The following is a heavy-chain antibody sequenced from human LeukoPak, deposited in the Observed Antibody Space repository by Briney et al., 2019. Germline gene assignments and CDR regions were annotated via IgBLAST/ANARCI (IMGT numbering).Heavy chain of an antibody. Sequence: GGSLRLSCEESGFTFSSYWMSWGRQAPGTGLEWVANINQDGSEKYYVDSVKGRFTISRDNAKNSLYLQMSTLRGEDTAVYYCARKGDALDIWGQGTMVTVSS. CDR1: GFTFSSYW. CDR3: ARKGDALDI. CDR2: INQDGSEK. V-gene: IGHV3-7*01. J-gene: IGHJ3*02.